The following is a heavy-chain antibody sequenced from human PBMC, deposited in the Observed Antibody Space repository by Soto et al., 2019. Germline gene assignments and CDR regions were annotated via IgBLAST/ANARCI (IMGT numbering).Heavy chain of an antibody. Sequence: QVQLVQSGAEVKKPGSSVKVSCKASGGTFSSYTISWVRQAPGQGLEWMGRIIPILGIANYAQKFQGRVTITADKSTSTAYMELSSLRSEDTAVYYCARDCSGGSCYSGDFDYWGQGTLVTVSS. CDR3: ARDCSGGSCYSGDFDY. CDR2: IIPILGIA. CDR1: GGTFSSYT. J-gene: IGHJ4*02. V-gene: IGHV1-69*08. D-gene: IGHD2-15*01.